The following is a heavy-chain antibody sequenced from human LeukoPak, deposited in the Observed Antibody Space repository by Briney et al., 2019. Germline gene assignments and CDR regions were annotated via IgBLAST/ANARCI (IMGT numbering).Heavy chain of an antibody. CDR1: GFTFNSYS. J-gene: IGHJ4*02. V-gene: IGHV3-21*01. D-gene: IGHD5-18*01. Sequence: GGALRLSCAASGFTFNSYSMNWVRQAPGKGLEWVSSISSSSSSIYYADSVKGRFTISRDNAKNSLYLQMNSLRAEDTAVYYCARASGDIVETATMGSYWGQGTLVTVSS. CDR2: ISSSSSSI. CDR3: ARASGDIVETATMGSY.